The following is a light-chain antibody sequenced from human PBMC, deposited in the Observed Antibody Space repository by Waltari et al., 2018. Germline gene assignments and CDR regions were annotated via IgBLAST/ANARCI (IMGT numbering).Light chain of an antibody. J-gene: IGLJ3*02. Sequence: QSALTQPASVSGSPGQSITISCTGTSSDVGRYNYVSLYQQHPGTVPKLLIFAVSNRPSGVSHWFSGSKTCNTASLTISGLQAEDESDYYCCSFTTRSTWVFGGGTKLTVL. CDR1: SSDVGRYNY. CDR3: CSFTTRSTWV. V-gene: IGLV2-14*01. CDR2: AVS.